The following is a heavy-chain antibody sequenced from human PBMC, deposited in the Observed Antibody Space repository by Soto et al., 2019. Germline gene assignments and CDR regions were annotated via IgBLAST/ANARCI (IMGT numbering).Heavy chain of an antibody. J-gene: IGHJ6*03. CDR3: ARGPYYDLIWNYYYMDV. CDR2: MYYSGST. D-gene: IGHD3-16*01. V-gene: IGHV4-59*08. Sequence: QVQLQESGPGLVKPSETLSLSCSVSGGSISGHYWSWVRQTPGKGLEWIGYMYYSGSTNYNPSRKSRVTISVDTSKNHFSLRLTSVTAADPAVYYCARGPYYDLIWNYYYMDVWGKGTTVTVSS. CDR1: GGSISGHY.